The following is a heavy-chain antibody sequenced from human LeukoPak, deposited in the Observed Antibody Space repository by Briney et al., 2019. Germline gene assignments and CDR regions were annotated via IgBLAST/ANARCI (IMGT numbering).Heavy chain of an antibody. CDR3: ARGLGYFDWFPRWFDP. CDR2: INHSGST. J-gene: IGHJ5*02. V-gene: IGHV4-34*01. D-gene: IGHD3-9*01. CDR1: GGSFGGYY. Sequence: PSETLSLTCAVYGGSFGGYYWSWICQPPGKGLEWIGEINHSGSTNYNPSLKSRVTISVDTSKNQFSLKLSSVTAADTAVYYCARGLGYFDWFPRWFDPWGQGTLVTVSS.